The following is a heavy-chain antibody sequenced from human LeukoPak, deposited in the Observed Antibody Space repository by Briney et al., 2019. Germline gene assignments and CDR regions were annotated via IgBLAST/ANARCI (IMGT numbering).Heavy chain of an antibody. CDR2: FYVGGST. V-gene: IGHV3-66*01. D-gene: IGHD5-24*01. CDR3: ARGDGYNYFDY. Sequence: GGSLRVSCAASGVTVSSHYMSWVRQAPGKGLEWVSVFYVGGSTYYADSVKGRFTISRDHSKNTLYLQMDSLRAEDTAVYYCARGDGYNYFDYWGQGTLVTVSS. J-gene: IGHJ4*02. CDR1: GVTVSSHY.